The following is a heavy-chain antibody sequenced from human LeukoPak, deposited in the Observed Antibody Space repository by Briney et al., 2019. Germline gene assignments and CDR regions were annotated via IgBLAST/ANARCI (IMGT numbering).Heavy chain of an antibody. V-gene: IGHV4-59*12. D-gene: IGHD2-15*01. J-gene: IGHJ4*02. CDR2: IYDSGST. CDR1: GGSIRGYY. CDR3: ARGIYGASPQGVAY. Sequence: PSETLSLTCTVSGGSIRGYYWSWIQQPPGKGLEWIGYIYDSGSTKYNPSLKSRVTISVDASKNQFSLKLTSLIATDTAVYYCARGIYGASPQGVAYWGQGILVTVSS.